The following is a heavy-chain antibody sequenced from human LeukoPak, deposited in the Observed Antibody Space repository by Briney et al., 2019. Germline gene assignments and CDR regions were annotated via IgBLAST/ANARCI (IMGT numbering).Heavy chain of an antibody. V-gene: IGHV1-2*02. D-gene: IGHD3-3*01. CDR3: ARDRNRESWAFWSGYSNWFDP. CDR1: GYTFTMNG. J-gene: IGHJ5*02. Sequence: ASVKVSCKASGYTFTMNGISWVRQAPGQGLEWMGWINPNSGGTNYAQKFQGRVTMTRDTSISTAYMELSRLRSDDTAVYYCARDRNRESWAFWSGYSNWFDPWGQGTLVTASS. CDR2: INPNSGGT.